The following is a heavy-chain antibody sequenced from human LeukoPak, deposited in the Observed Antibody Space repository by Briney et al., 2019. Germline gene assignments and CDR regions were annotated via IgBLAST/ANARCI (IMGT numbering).Heavy chain of an antibody. D-gene: IGHD1-26*01. CDR2: INPNSGGT. J-gene: IGHJ4*02. V-gene: IGHV1-2*02. CDR3: ARKSGNPRQGWYFFDY. CDR1: GYTFTGYY. Sequence: ASVKVSCKASGYTFTGYYMHWVRQAPGQGLEWMGWINPNSGGTNYAQKFQGRVTMTRDTSISTAYMELSRLRSDDTAVYYCARKSGNPRQGWYFFDYWGQGTLVTVSS.